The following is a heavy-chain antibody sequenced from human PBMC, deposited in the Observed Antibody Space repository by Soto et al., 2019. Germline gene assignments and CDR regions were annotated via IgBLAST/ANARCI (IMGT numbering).Heavy chain of an antibody. J-gene: IGHJ3*01. CDR2: IFHTGIT. CDR3: ARDLDGVVTGRGAFSV. CDR1: GGSIRNDNCY. V-gene: IGHV4-31*03. Sequence: QVRLQESGQGLVRPSQTLSLICTVSGGSIRNDNCYWSFLRQRPGTGPEWLGYIFHTGITFYNPSLETRTFSSVDPSNNPFTLRLKSVTAADTAVYYFARDLDGVVTGRGAFSVWGPGALVTVSS. D-gene: IGHD2-21*02.